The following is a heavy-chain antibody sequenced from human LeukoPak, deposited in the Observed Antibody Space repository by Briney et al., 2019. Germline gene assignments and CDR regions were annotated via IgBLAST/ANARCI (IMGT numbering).Heavy chain of an antibody. Sequence: ASVKVSCKASGYTFTAYYMHWVRQAPGQGLEWMGWINPNSGGTNYAQKFQGRVTVTRDTSISTAYMELSRLRSDDTAVYYCARVVPAASDYFDYWGQGTLVTVSS. D-gene: IGHD2-2*01. V-gene: IGHV1-2*02. CDR1: GYTFTAYY. CDR2: INPNSGGT. CDR3: ARVVPAASDYFDY. J-gene: IGHJ4*02.